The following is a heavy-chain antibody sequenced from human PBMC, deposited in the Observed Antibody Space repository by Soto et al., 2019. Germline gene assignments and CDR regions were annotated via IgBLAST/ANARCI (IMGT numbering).Heavy chain of an antibody. J-gene: IGHJ4*02. CDR2: IFHDGTA. D-gene: IGHD3-10*01. CDR1: GVSISSGNW. CDR3: ARLVYDTRLNYMYSDF. Sequence: SETLSLTCAVSGVSISSGNWWTWVRQTPQRGLEYIGEIFHDGTANYYPSFERRVAISVDTSKNQFSLKLTSVTAADTAIYFCARLVYDTRLNYMYSDFWGQGALVTVSS. V-gene: IGHV4-4*02.